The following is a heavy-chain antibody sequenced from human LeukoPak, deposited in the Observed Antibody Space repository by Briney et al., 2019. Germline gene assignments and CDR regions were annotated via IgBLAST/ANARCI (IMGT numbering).Heavy chain of an antibody. J-gene: IGHJ5*02. V-gene: IGHV3-7*01. CDR2: INQVGSSK. CDR3: TKDRSRQQMWGSVKKWFDP. D-gene: IGHD6-13*01. CDR1: GFTFTTYW. Sequence: PGGSLRLSCAASGFTFTTYWMGWVRQAPGKGPEWVANINQVGSSKYFVDSVKGRFIISRDNAKNSLYLQMNSLRDEDTAVYYCTKDRSRQQMWGSVKKWFDPWGQGTLVTVSS.